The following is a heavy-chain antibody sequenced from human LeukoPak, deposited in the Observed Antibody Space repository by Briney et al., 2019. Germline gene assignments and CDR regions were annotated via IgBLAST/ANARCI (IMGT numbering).Heavy chain of an antibody. D-gene: IGHD3-10*01. Sequence: SETLSLTCAVYGGSFSGYYWSWIRQPPGKGLEWVGEINHSGSTNYNPSLKSRVTISGDTSKNQFSLKLSSVTAADTAVYYCARAPHFFDARGSRYYFDSWGQGALVTVSS. CDR3: ARAPHFFDARGSRYYFDS. V-gene: IGHV4-34*01. CDR1: GGSFSGYY. J-gene: IGHJ4*02. CDR2: INHSGST.